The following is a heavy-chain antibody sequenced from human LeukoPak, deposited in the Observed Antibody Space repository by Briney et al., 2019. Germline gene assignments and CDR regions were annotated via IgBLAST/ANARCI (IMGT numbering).Heavy chain of an antibody. Sequence: GGSLRLSCAASGFTFSRYWMHWVRQAPGKGLVWVSRINSDGSSTTYADSVKGRFTISRDNAKNTLHLQMNSLRAEDTAVYYCATGYRDYGVGYWGQGTLVTVSS. J-gene: IGHJ4*02. CDR1: GFTFSRYW. D-gene: IGHD5-12*01. CDR2: INSDGSST. CDR3: ATGYRDYGVGY. V-gene: IGHV3-74*01.